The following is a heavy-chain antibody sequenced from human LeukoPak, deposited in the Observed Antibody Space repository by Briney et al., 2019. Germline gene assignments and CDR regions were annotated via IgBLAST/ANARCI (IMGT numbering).Heavy chain of an antibody. CDR1: GFTFSSSW. CDR3: ARMEVA. CDR2: ISSDGITT. V-gene: IGHV3-74*01. Sequence: GGSLRLSCAASGFTFSSSWMHLVRQVPGKGLVWVSRISSDGITTNYADSVKGRFTISRDNAKNTVYLQMNSLRAEDTAVYYCARMEVAWGQGAIVTVSS. J-gene: IGHJ3*01. D-gene: IGHD3-3*01.